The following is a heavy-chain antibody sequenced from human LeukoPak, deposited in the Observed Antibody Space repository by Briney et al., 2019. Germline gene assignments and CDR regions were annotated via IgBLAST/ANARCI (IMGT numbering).Heavy chain of an antibody. CDR2: INHSGST. J-gene: IGHJ4*02. V-gene: IGHV4-34*01. CDR1: GGSFSGYY. CDR3: ARGSSWHDY. Sequence: PSETLSLTCAVYGGSFSGYYWSWIRHPPGKGLEWIGEINHSGSTNYNPSLKSRVTISVDTSKNQFSLKLSSVTAADTAVYYCARGSSWHDYWGQGTLVTVSS. D-gene: IGHD6-13*01.